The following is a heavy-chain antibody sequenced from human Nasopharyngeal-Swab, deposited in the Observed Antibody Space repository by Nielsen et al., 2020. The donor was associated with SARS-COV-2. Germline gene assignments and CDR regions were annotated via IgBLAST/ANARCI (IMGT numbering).Heavy chain of an antibody. D-gene: IGHD3-3*01. Sequence: SETLSLTCTVPGGSISSLYWSWIRQPPGKGLEWIGFIYYSGTTPYNPSLKSRVTISVDTSKNQFSLKLSSVTAADTAVYYCARVLKYDFWSGYYTGGDYYYMDVWGKGTTVTVSS. CDR2: IYYSGTT. CDR3: ARVLKYDFWSGYYTGGDYYYMDV. CDR1: GGSISSLY. J-gene: IGHJ6*03. V-gene: IGHV4-59*01.